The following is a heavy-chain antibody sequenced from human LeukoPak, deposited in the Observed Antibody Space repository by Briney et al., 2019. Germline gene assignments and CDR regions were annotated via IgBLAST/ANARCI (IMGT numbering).Heavy chain of an antibody. V-gene: IGHV1-2*02. J-gene: IGHJ4*02. CDR1: GYTFTDYY. CDR2: INPNSGGT. D-gene: IGHD3-22*01. Sequence: ASVKVSCKASGYTFTDYYMHWVRQAPGQGLEWMGWINPNSGGTNYAQKFQGRVTMTRDTSISTAYMELSRLRSDDTAVYYCARNFYFDSSGYYHYWGQETRDTVSS. CDR3: ARNFYFDSSGYYHY.